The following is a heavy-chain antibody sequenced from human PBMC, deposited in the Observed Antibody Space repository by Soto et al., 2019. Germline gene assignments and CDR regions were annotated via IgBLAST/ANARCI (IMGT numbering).Heavy chain of an antibody. D-gene: IGHD2-15*01. CDR1: GGSFSSSSYY. CDR3: ASLALLQGGTYYYYYGMDV. CDR2: IYYSGST. Sequence: PSETLSLTCTVSGGSFSSSSYYWGWIRQPPGKGLEWIGSIYYSGSTYYNPSLKSRVTMSVDPSKNQFSLKLSSVTAADTAVYYCASLALLQGGTYYYYYGMDVWGQGTTVTVSS. V-gene: IGHV4-39*01. J-gene: IGHJ6*02.